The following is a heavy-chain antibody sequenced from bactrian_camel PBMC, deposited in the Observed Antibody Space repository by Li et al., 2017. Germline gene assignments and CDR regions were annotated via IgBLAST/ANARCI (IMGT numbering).Heavy chain of an antibody. J-gene: IGHJ4*01. CDR2: ITSGGGVT. CDR1: GFTFTSYW. Sequence: HVQLVESGGGLVQPGGSLRLSCAASGFTFTSYWMYWVRQAPGTGLEWVSAITSGGGVTYYADSVKGRFTISRDNAENTLYLQMNSLKPEDTAVYYCAADPSRELWVGYPPYKYWGQGTQVTVS. CDR3: AADPSRELWVGYPPYKY. V-gene: IGHV3S1*01. D-gene: IGHD5*01.